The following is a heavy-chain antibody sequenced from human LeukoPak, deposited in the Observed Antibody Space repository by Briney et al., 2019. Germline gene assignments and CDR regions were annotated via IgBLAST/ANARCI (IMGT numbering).Heavy chain of an antibody. CDR1: GHTFTTYY. Sequence: ASVKVSCKASGHTFTTYYVHLVRQAPGQGLEWMGVINPSGDGTNYPQRFQGRVAMTTDTSTSTAYMELRSLRSDDTAVYYCAREGSQLRYFDWLTYYYGMDVWGQGTTVTVSS. D-gene: IGHD3-9*01. CDR2: INPSGDGT. J-gene: IGHJ6*02. V-gene: IGHV1-46*01. CDR3: AREGSQLRYFDWLTYYYGMDV.